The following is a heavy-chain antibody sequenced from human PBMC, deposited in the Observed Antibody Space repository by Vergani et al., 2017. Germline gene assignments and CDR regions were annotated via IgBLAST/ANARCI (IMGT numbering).Heavy chain of an antibody. D-gene: IGHD2-21*01. CDR2: IKSTFDRGTT. Sequence: EVQLVESGGGIVKPGGSLRLSCVASGFSFRNAWMNWVRRTPGKGLEWVGRIKSTFDRGTTDYAAAVKGRFTISREDSKNTLFLQMNGLKTEDIGVYYCTTAPRYGGDGSCYWLRDHHYYGMDVWGQGTTVTVSS. CDR1: GFSFRNAW. V-gene: IGHV3-15*07. J-gene: IGHJ6*02. CDR3: TTAPRYGGDGSCYWLRDHHYYGMDV.